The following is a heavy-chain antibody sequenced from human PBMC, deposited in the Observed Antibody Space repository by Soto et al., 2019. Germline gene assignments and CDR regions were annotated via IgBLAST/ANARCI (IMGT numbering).Heavy chain of an antibody. CDR2: ISSSSSYI. D-gene: IGHD2-2*01. J-gene: IGHJ4*02. CDR1: GFTFSSYS. CDR3: ARDHCSSTSCFFDY. Sequence: GGSLRLSCAASGFTFSSYSMNWVRQAPGKGLEWVSSISSSSSYIYYADSVKGRFTISRGNAKNSMYLQMNSLRAEDTAVYYCARDHCSSTSCFFDYWGQGTLVTVSS. V-gene: IGHV3-21*01.